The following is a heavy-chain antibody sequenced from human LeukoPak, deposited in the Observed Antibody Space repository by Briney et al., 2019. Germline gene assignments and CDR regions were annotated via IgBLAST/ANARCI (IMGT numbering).Heavy chain of an antibody. J-gene: IGHJ4*02. CDR3: ARGWWQQLVDLHY. CDR2: MNPNSGNT. Sequence: VKVSCKASGYTFTSYDINWVRQATGQGLEWMGWMNPNSGNTGYAQKFQGRVTMTRNTSISTAYMELSSLRSEDTAVYYCARGWWQQLVDLHYWGQGTLVTVSS. D-gene: IGHD6-13*01. V-gene: IGHV1-8*01. CDR1: GYTFTSYD.